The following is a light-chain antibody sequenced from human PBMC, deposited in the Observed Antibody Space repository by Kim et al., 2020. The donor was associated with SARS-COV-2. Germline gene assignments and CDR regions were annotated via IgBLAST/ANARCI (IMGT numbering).Light chain of an antibody. CDR1: QSVSSY. V-gene: IGKV3-11*01. J-gene: IGKJ4*01. CDR2: DAS. Sequence: LSPGERATLSCRASQSVSSYLAWYQQKSGQAPRLLIYDASNRATGIPARFSGSGSGTDFTLTISSLEPEDFAVYYCQQRSDWPPTFGGGTKVGIK. CDR3: QQRSDWPPT.